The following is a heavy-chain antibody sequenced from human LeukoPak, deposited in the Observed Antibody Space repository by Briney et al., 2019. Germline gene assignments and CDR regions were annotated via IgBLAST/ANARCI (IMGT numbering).Heavy chain of an antibody. CDR2: IYYTGST. J-gene: IGHJ2*01. CDR1: GGSISNSSYY. CDR3: LHGDTSYWYFDL. Sequence: AETLSLTCIVSGGSISNSSYYWGGLRPPLGKGVEWLGSIYYTGSTYYNPSLKSRVTISVDTSKNQFSLTLSSVTAADTAVYYCLHGDTSYWYFDLWGRGTLVTVSS. V-gene: IGHV4-39*01. D-gene: IGHD5-18*01.